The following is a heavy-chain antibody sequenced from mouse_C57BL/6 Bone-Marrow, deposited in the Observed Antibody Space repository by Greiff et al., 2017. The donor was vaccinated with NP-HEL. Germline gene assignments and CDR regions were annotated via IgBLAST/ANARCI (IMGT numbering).Heavy chain of an antibody. CDR1: GFSLTSYG. V-gene: IGHV2-2*01. Sequence: VQLQQSGPGLVQPSQSLSITCTVSGFSLTSYGVHWVRQSPGKGLEWLGVIWSGGSTDYNAAFISRLSISKDNSKSQVFFKMNSLQADDTAIYYCARVPAQATSGHYYAMDYWGQGTSVTVSS. J-gene: IGHJ4*01. D-gene: IGHD3-2*02. CDR3: ARVPAQATSGHYYAMDY. CDR2: IWSGGST.